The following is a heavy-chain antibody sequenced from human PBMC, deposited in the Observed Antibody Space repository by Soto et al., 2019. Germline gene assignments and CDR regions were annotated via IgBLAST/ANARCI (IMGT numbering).Heavy chain of an antibody. Sequence: PGVSVRLSCAASGFTFSDSYMSWVRQAPGKGLEWLSYISGSSITISHADSVKGRFTISRDNDKNSVYLQMDSLRAEDTAVYYCARFLGGIPARPFDYWGQGTLVTVSS. CDR2: ISGSSITI. D-gene: IGHD6-6*01. CDR1: GFTFSDSY. J-gene: IGHJ4*02. CDR3: ARFLGGIPARPFDY. V-gene: IGHV3-11*01.